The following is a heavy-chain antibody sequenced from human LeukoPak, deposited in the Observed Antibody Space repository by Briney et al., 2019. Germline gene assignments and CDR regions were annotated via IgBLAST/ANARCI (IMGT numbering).Heavy chain of an antibody. CDR1: GFTFSNYT. CDR3: ARGLGYCTSTTCLLPFDY. V-gene: IGHV3-21*01. CDR2: ISSSSSYI. D-gene: IGHD2-2*01. J-gene: IGHJ4*02. Sequence: PGGSLRLSCAASGFTFSNYTMNWVRQAPGKGLEWVSCISSSSSYIYYADSVKGRFTISRDNAKNSLYLQMNSLRAEDTAVYYCARGLGYCTSTTCLLPFDYWGQGTLVTVSS.